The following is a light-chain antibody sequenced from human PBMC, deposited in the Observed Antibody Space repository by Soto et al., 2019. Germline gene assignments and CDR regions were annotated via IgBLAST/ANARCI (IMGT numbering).Light chain of an antibody. J-gene: IGKJ4*01. CDR3: QQYGDWPLT. CDR2: ATS. Sequence: EIVLTQSPATLSVSPGERATLSCRASQSVGNNFAWYQQKPGQAPRLLIFATSTRAPGVPARFSGSGSGTEFTLTISSLQSEDFAVYYCQQYGDWPLTFGXGAX. CDR1: QSVGNN. V-gene: IGKV3-15*01.